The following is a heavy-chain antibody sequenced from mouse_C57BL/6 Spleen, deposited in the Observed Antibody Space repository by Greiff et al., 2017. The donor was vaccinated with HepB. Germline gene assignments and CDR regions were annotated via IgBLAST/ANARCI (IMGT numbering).Heavy chain of an antibody. V-gene: IGHV5-17*01. Sequence: EVKLVESGGGLVKPGGSLKLSCAASGFTFSDYGMHWVRQAPEKGLEWVAYISSGSSTIYYAYTVKGRFTISRDNAKNTLFLQMTSLRSEDTAMYYCARHHYGSSHWYFDVWGTGTTVTVSS. CDR2: ISSGSSTI. CDR3: ARHHYGSSHWYFDV. CDR1: GFTFSDYG. D-gene: IGHD1-1*01. J-gene: IGHJ1*03.